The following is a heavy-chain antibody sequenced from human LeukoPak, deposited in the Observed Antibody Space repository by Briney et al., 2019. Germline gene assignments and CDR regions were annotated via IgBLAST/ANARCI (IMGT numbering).Heavy chain of an antibody. CDR1: GGSISSSSYY. Sequence: PSETLSLTCAVSGGSISSSSYYWGWIRQPPGKGLEWIGSIYYSGSTYYNPSLKSRVTISVDTSKNQFSLKLSSVTAADTAVYYCARLGSVAARGGTDYWGQGTLVTVSS. CDR2: IYYSGST. CDR3: ARLGSVAARGGTDY. D-gene: IGHD6-13*01. J-gene: IGHJ4*02. V-gene: IGHV4-39*01.